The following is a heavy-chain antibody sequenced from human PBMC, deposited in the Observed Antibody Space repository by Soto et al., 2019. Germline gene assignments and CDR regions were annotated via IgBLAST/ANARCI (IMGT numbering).Heavy chain of an antibody. CDR1: GFTFSSYA. J-gene: IGHJ4*02. V-gene: IGHV3-30-3*01. Sequence: QVQLVESGGGEVQPGRSLRLSCAASGFTFSSYAMHWVRQAQGKGLERVAVISYDGSTKYYADSVKGRFTISGDNSKNTRYLQMNSLRAEDTAVYYCARARSGYPPYYFDYWGQGTLVTVSS. CDR3: ARARSGYPPYYFDY. D-gene: IGHD5-12*01. CDR2: ISYDGSTK.